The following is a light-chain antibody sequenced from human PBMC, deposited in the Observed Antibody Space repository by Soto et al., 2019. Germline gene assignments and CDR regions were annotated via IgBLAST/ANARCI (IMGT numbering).Light chain of an antibody. CDR2: GAS. V-gene: IGKV3-20*01. CDR1: QSLSSSY. J-gene: IGKJ2*01. Sequence: EIVLTQSPGTLSLSPGERATLSCRASQSLSSSYLAWYQQKPGQAPRLLIYGASSRATGIPDRFSGSESGTDLTLTISRLEPEDCAVYYCQQYVSSSYTFGQGTKLEFK. CDR3: QQYVSSSYT.